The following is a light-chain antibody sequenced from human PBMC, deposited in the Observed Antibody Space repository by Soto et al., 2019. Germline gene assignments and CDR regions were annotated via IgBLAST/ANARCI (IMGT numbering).Light chain of an antibody. CDR3: QQRTIWLT. CDR2: DAS. CDR1: QNVSTY. J-gene: IGKJ3*01. Sequence: EIVLTQSPATLSLSPGERVTLSCRASQNVSTYLAWYQQKPGQAPRLLIYDASDRATGIPARFSGSGSGTDFTLTISSPEPEDSAVYYCQQRTIWLTFSPGTKVDIK. V-gene: IGKV3-11*01.